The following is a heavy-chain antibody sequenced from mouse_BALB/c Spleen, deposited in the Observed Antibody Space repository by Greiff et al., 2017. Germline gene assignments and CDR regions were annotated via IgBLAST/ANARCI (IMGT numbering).Heavy chain of an antibody. CDR2: IYPSDSYT. V-gene: IGHV1-69*02. CDR1: GYTFTSYW. CDR3: TTTIDDGYFSLDY. D-gene: IGHD2-3*01. J-gene: IGHJ2*01. Sequence: QVQLQQPGAELVRPGASVKLSCKASGYTFTSYWINWVKQRPGQGLEWIGNIYPSDSYTNYNQKFKDKATLTVDKSSSTAYMQLSSPTSEDSAVYYCTTTIDDGYFSLDYWGQGTTLTVSS.